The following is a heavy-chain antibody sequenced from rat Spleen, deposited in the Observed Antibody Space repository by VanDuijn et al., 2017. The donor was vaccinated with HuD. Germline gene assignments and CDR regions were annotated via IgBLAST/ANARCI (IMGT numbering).Heavy chain of an antibody. CDR2: ISYEGSST. D-gene: IGHD1-10*01. J-gene: IGHJ1*01. Sequence: EVQLVESGGGLVQPGRSLKLSCAASGFTFSDYYMAWVRQAPKKGLEWVASISYEGSSTYYGDSVKGRFTISRDNAKSTLYLQMNSLRSEDTATYYSAKDNNWYFDFWGPGTMVTVSS. V-gene: IGHV5-22*01. CDR1: GFTFSDYY. CDR3: AKDNNWYFDF.